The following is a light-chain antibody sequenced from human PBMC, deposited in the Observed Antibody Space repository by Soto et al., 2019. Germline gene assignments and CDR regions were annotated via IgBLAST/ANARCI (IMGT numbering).Light chain of an antibody. CDR1: QSISMF. CDR3: QHTYTTPIT. Sequence: SQMTQSPSTLSASVGDRVTITCRASQSISMFLAWYQQKPGKAPKLLIYHSSTLQSGVPSRFSGSGSGTDFTLTISSLQPEDFATYYCQHTYTTPITFGQGTRLEIK. CDR2: HSS. J-gene: IGKJ5*01. V-gene: IGKV1-39*01.